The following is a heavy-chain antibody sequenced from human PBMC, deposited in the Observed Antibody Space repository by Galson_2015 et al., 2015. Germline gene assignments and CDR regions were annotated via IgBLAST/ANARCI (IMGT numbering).Heavy chain of an antibody. V-gene: IGHV3-23*01. J-gene: IGHJ4*02. CDR1: GFTFSSYA. CDR3: AKLSGWGKGGGDS. D-gene: IGHD6-19*01. Sequence: SLRLSCAASGFTFSSYAMSWVRQAPGKGLEWVSGITGSGGSTYYADSVKGRFTISRDNSKNTLFLQMSSLRAEDTAVYYCAKLSGWGKGGGDSWGQGTLVTVSS. CDR2: ITGSGGST.